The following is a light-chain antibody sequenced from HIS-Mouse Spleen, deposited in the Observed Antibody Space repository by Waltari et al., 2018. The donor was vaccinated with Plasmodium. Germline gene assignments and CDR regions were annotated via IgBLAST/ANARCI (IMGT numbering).Light chain of an antibody. V-gene: IGLV2-11*01. J-gene: IGLJ2*01. CDR3: CSYAGSYTLV. Sequence: QSALTQPRPVSGSPGRTVPISCTGTTSHVGGYHFFPWYQQPPGKAPKLKCYDVSNPPSGVPDRFSGSKSGNTASLTISGRQAEDEADYYCCSYAGSYTLVFGGGTKLTVL. CDR2: DVS. CDR1: TSHVGGYHF.